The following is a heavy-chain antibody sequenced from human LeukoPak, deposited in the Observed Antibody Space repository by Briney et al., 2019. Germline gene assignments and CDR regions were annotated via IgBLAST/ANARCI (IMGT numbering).Heavy chain of an antibody. CDR3: ASRDGYKWRYFDH. D-gene: IGHD5-24*01. V-gene: IGHV3-21*01. Sequence: GGSLRLSCAASGFTFSSYSMNWVRQAPGKGLEWVSSISSSSSYIYYADSVKGRFTISRDNSKNSLYLQMNSLRAEDTAVYYCASRDGYKWRYFDHWGQGTLVTVSS. CDR2: ISSSSSYI. J-gene: IGHJ4*02. CDR1: GFTFSSYS.